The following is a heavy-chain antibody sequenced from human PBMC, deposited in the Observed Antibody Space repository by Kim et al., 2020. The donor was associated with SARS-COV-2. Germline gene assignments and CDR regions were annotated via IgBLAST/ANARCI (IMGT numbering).Heavy chain of an antibody. CDR1: GYKFPNYW. J-gene: IGHJ4*02. D-gene: IGHD3-16*01. V-gene: IGHV5-51*01. Sequence: GESLKISGKGYGYKFPNYWIGWVRQMPGKGLEWMGIIYPGDSDTRYSPSFQGQVTISADKSTTTAYLQWSRLKASDTAMYYCARSAGPYDYYFDYWGQGTLVTVSS. CDR2: IYPGDSDT. CDR3: ARSAGPYDYYFDY.